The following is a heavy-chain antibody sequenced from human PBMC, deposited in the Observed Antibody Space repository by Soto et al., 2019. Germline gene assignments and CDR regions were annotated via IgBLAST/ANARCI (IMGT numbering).Heavy chain of an antibody. V-gene: IGHV1-18*01. D-gene: IGHD3-10*01. CDR2: ISAYNGNT. Sequence: QVQLVQSGAEVKKPGASVKVSCKASGYMFATYGIHWVRQAPGQGLEWMGWISAYNGNTKYAQNLQGRVTMTTDASTSTAYMDKRSLRSDDTAVYYCASDLDGSGSYYTDYWGPGTLVTVAS. CDR1: GYMFATYG. J-gene: IGHJ4*02. CDR3: ASDLDGSGSYYTDY.